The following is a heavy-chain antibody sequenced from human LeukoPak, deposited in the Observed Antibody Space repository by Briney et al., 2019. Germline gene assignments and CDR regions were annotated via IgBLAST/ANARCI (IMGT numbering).Heavy chain of an antibody. D-gene: IGHD2-15*01. CDR2: ISSSSSYI. J-gene: IGHJ5*02. CDR3: ARGAGWGCSGGSCTWNWFDP. Sequence: PGGSLRLSCAASGFTFSSYSMNWVRQAPGKGLEWVSSISSSSSYIYYADSVKGRFTISRDNAKNSLYLQMNSLRAEDTAVYYCARGAGWGCSGGSCTWNWFDPWGQGTLVTVSS. V-gene: IGHV3-21*01. CDR1: GFTFSSYS.